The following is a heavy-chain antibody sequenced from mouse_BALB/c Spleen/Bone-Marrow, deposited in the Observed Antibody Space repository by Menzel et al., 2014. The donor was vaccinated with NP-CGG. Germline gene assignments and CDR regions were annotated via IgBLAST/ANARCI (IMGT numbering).Heavy chain of an antibody. Sequence: EVKLVESGGGLVQPGGSLKLSCAASGFDFSRYWMSWVRQAPGKGLQWIGEINPESNTINYTPSLKDKFIISRDNAINTLYLQMSKVRSEDTALYCCARLGYYGWFAYWGQGTLVTVSA. J-gene: IGHJ3*01. CDR1: GFDFSRYW. CDR2: INPESNTI. CDR3: ARLGYYGWFAY. V-gene: IGHV4-1*02. D-gene: IGHD2-3*01.